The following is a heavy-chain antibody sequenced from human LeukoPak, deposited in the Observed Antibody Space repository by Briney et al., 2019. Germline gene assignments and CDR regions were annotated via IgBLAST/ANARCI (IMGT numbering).Heavy chain of an antibody. J-gene: IGHJ5*02. CDR3: ARGLAGRYCSGGSCYFNWFDP. V-gene: IGHV4-34*01. CDR1: NGAISGYY. Sequence: SETLSLTCTVSNGAISGYYWGWIRQPPGKGLEWIGEINHSGSTNYNPSIKSRVTISVDTSKNQFSLKLSSVTAADTAVYYCARGLAGRYCSGGSCYFNWFDPWGQGTLVTVSS. CDR2: INHSGST. D-gene: IGHD2-15*01.